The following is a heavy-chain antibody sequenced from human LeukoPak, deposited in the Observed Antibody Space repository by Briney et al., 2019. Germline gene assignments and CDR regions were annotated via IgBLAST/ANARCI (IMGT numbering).Heavy chain of an antibody. CDR1: GFTFRTYG. J-gene: IGHJ5*02. Sequence: PGGSLRLSCAASGFTFRTYGMSWVRQAPGKGLEWVSAISGSGGSTYYADSVKGRFTISRDNAKNSLYLQMNSLRASDTAVYYCARELNGAFDPWGQGTLVTVSS. D-gene: IGHD1-1*01. V-gene: IGHV3-23*01. CDR3: ARELNGAFDP. CDR2: ISGSGGST.